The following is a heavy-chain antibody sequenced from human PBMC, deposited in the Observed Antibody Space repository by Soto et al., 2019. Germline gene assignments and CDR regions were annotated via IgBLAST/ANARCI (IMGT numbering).Heavy chain of an antibody. CDR3: ARPQGSGWRFNALDF. Sequence: GASVKVSCKASGGTFGRNAINWVRQAPGQGLEWMGGIIPMFGTANHAQKFRDRIVITADESTNTAYLELNSLRYEDTAIYYCARPQGSGWRFNALDFWGQGXVVTVSS. J-gene: IGHJ3*01. D-gene: IGHD6-19*01. V-gene: IGHV1-69*13. CDR1: GGTFGRNA. CDR2: IIPMFGTA.